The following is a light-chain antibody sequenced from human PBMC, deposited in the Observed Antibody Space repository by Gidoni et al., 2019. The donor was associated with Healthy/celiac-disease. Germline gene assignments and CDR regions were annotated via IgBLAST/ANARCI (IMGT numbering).Light chain of an antibody. CDR3: CAYAGNYAYV. Sequence: QPALTQLHSVSGSPGQSVTISCTGTSSDVGGYIYVSWYQHHPGKAPKLIIYDVSKRPSGVPARFSGSKSGNTASLTISGLQAEDEADYYCCAYAGNYAYVFGAGTKVTVL. CDR1: SSDVGGYIY. CDR2: DVS. V-gene: IGLV2-11*01. J-gene: IGLJ1*01.